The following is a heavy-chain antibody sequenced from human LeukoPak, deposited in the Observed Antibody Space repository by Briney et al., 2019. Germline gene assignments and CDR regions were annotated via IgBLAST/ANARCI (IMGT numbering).Heavy chain of an antibody. Sequence: SETLSLTCTVSGGSISSYYWSWIRQPAGKGLEWIWRIYTSGSTNYNPSLKSRVTMSVDTSKNQFSLKLSSVTAADTAVYYCARDPGGYDSSGYYYEENYFDYWGQGTPVTVSS. CDR1: GGSISSYY. J-gene: IGHJ4*02. CDR3: ARDPGGYDSSGYYYEENYFDY. CDR2: IYTSGST. D-gene: IGHD3-22*01. V-gene: IGHV4-4*07.